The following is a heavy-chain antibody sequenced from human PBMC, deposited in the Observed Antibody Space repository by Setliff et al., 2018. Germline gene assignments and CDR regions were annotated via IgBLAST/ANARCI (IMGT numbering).Heavy chain of an antibody. CDR1: GFTFSTYA. Sequence: GGSLRLSCAASGFTFSTYAMSWVRQAPGKGLEWVSVISGSGTTTYYADSVKGRFTISRDNSKNTVYLQMNSVRADDTALYYCARDPSPGGQLLPDLWGQGTLVTVSS. D-gene: IGHD3-10*01. CDR3: ARDPSPGGQLLPDL. J-gene: IGHJ5*02. V-gene: IGHV3-23*01. CDR2: ISGSGTTT.